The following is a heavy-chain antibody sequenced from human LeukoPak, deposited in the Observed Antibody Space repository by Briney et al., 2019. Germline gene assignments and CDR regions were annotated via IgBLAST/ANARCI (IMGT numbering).Heavy chain of an antibody. D-gene: IGHD2-15*01. V-gene: IGHV4-59*08. CDR1: GGSISPYY. CDR3: ARHGYCSGGSCYWDY. J-gene: IGHJ4*02. Sequence: SETLSLTCIVSGGSISPYYWSWIRQPPGSGLEWVAYIYYSGSTSYNPSLKSRVAISVDTSNNEVSLKLSSVTAADTAVYYCARHGYCSGGSCYWDYWGQGTLVTVSS. CDR2: IYYSGST.